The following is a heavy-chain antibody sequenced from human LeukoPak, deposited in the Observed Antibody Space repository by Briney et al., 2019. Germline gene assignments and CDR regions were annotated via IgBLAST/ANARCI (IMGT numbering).Heavy chain of an antibody. CDR3: ARLTGAPDY. D-gene: IGHD1-1*01. J-gene: IGHJ4*02. CDR2: INHSGST. CDR1: GGSFSGYY. V-gene: IGHV4-34*01. Sequence: SETLSLTCAVYGGSFSGYYWSWIRRPPGKGLEWIGEINHSGSTNYNPSLKSRVTISVDTSKNQFSLKLSSVTAADTAVYYCARLTGAPDYWGQGTLVTVSS.